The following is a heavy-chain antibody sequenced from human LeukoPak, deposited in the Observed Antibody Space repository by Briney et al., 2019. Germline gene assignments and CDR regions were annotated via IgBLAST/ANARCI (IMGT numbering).Heavy chain of an antibody. CDR2: IKTDGSSI. V-gene: IGHV3-74*01. Sequence: GESLKISCVGSGFTFSKYWMHWVRKAPGKGRMWVAAIKTDGSSISYVDSVRGRFNISRDNAKNTLYLQMNSLRAEDTAIYYCVSGITATSVWGQGTLVTVSS. J-gene: IGHJ4*02. CDR1: GFTFSKYW. D-gene: IGHD1-20*01. CDR3: VSGITATSV.